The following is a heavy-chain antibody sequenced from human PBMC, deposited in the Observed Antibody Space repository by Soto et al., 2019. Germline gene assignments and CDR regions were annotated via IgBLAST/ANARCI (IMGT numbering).Heavy chain of an antibody. CDR1: GGSISSSSYY. CDR3: ARECTTLYYYYGMDV. Sequence: SETLSLTCTVSGGSISSSSYYWGWIRQPPGKGLEWIGSIYYSGSTYYNPSLKSRVTISVDTSKNQFSLKLSSVTAADTAVYYCARECTTLYYYYGMDVWGQGTTVTVSS. V-gene: IGHV4-39*02. CDR2: IYYSGST. D-gene: IGHD2-8*01. J-gene: IGHJ6*02.